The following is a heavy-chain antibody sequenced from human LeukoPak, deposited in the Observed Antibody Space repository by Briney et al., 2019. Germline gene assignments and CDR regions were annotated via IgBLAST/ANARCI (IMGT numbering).Heavy chain of an antibody. CDR1: GFTFSDYY. CDR2: ISSSASTI. Sequence: GGSLRLSCAASGFTFSDYYMSWIRQAPGKGLDWVSYISSSASTIYYAGSVKGRFTISRDNAKNSLYLQMNSLRAEDTAVYYCARASLLSRDGNFDYWGQGTLVTVSS. CDR3: ARASLLSRDGNFDY. J-gene: IGHJ4*02. D-gene: IGHD1-26*01. V-gene: IGHV3-11*01.